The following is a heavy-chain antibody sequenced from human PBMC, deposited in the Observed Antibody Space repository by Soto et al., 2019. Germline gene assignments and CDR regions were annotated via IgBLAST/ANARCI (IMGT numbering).Heavy chain of an antibody. CDR3: ARKXPVTVTTPLDYYYGMDA. CDR2: ISSSSSTI. Sequence: GGSLRLSCAASGFTFSSYSMNWVRQAPGKGLEWVSYISSSSSTIYYADSVKGRFTISRDNAKNSLYLQMNSLRDEDTAVYYCARKXPVTVTTPLDYYYGMDAWGQGTTVTVSS. D-gene: IGHD4-17*01. V-gene: IGHV3-48*02. J-gene: IGHJ6*02. CDR1: GFTFSSYS.